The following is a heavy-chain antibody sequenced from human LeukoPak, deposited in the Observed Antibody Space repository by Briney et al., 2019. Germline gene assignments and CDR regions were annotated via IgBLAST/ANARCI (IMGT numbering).Heavy chain of an antibody. V-gene: IGHV3-7*01. D-gene: IGHD1-26*01. CDR1: GFTFSTFW. J-gene: IGHJ4*02. CDR3: ARGISASY. CDR2: IKQDGSEK. Sequence: GGSLRLSCAASGFTFSTFWMSWVRQAPGKGLESVAHIKQDGSEKYYVESLKDRFTISRDNAKSALYLQMNNLRAEDTAVYYCARGISASYWGQGTLVTVSS.